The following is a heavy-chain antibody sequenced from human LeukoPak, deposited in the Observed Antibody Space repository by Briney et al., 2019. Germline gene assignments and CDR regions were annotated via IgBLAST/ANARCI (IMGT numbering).Heavy chain of an antibody. CDR3: ERDGSGWPGYYYYYYMDV. Sequence: ASVKVSCKASGYTFTSYDINWVRQATGQGLEWMGWMNPNSGNTGYAQKFQGRVTMTRNTSISTAYMELSSLRSEDTAVYYCERDGSGWPGYYYYYYMDVWGKGTTVTVSS. V-gene: IGHV1-8*01. CDR1: GYTFTSYD. CDR2: MNPNSGNT. J-gene: IGHJ6*03. D-gene: IGHD6-19*01.